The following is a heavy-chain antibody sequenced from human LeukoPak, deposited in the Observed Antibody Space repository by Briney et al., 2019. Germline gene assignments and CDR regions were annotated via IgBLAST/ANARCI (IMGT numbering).Heavy chain of an antibody. D-gene: IGHD6-13*01. CDR1: GGTFSSYA. CDR3: AREQQLVQFFDY. V-gene: IGHV1-69*04. CDR2: IIPILGIA. Sequence: ASVKVSCKASGGTFSSYAISWVRQAPGQGLEWMGRIIPILGIANYAQKFQGRVTITADKPTSTAYMELSSLRSEDTAVYYCAREQQLVQFFDYWGQGTLVTVSS. J-gene: IGHJ4*02.